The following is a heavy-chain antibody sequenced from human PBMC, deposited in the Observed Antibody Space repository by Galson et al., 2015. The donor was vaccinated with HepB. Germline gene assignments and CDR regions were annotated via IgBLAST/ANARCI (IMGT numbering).Heavy chain of an antibody. CDR1: GYTFSDYY. J-gene: IGHJ4*02. CDR2: LSQDGSAT. CDR3: AKWSAAFES. D-gene: IGHD2-8*01. V-gene: IGHV3-7*01. Sequence: SLRLSCAASGYTFSDYYVGWVRHAPGKGLDWVAYLSQDGSATYYVKSVRGRFSISRDNAKNLLFLQMNSLRGDDTAVCYCAKWSAAFESWGQGTLVTVSS.